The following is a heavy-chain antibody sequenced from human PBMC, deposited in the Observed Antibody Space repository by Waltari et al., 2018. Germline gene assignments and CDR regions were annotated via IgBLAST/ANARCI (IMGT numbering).Heavy chain of an antibody. Sequence: QVQLMQSADEVKKPGSSVTVSCTASGGTSSSYPLISMRQAPGQGLELMGRIIPLFCTTNSAQKFQGRVTITADMFTRPAYRELSSLRSDDTAVYYGARALEMELPMSPPKSNWIDPWGQGTLVTVSS. V-gene: IGHV1-69*08. CDR2: IIPLFCTT. CDR3: ARALEMELPMSPPKSNWIDP. D-gene: IGHD1-7*01. J-gene: IGHJ5*02. CDR1: GGTSSSYP.